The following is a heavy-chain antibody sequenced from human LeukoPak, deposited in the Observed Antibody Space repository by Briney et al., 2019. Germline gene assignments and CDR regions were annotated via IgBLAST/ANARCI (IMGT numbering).Heavy chain of an antibody. CDR2: MNPNSGNT. V-gene: IGHV1-8*03. CDR1: GYTFTSYG. J-gene: IGHJ6*03. CDR3: ARGGLYSSSLDYYYYMDV. Sequence: ASVKVSCKASGYTFTSYGINWVRQATGQGLEWMGWMNPNSGNTGYAQKFQGRVTITRNTSISTAYMELSSLRSEDTAVYYCARGGLYSSSLDYYYYMDVWGKGTTVTVSS. D-gene: IGHD6-6*01.